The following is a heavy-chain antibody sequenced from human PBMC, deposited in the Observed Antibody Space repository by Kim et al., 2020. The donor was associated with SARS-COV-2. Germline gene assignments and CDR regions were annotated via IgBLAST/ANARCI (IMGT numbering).Heavy chain of an antibody. Sequence: GGSLRLSCAASGFTFSSYDMHWVRQATGKGLEWVSAIGTAGDTYYPGSVKGRFTISRENAKNSLYLQMNSLRAGDTAVYYCARGSRYPPDYYYDSSGDRDDAFDIWGQGTMVTVSS. V-gene: IGHV3-13*04. D-gene: IGHD3-22*01. CDR1: GFTFSSYD. CDR3: ARGSRYPPDYYYDSSGDRDDAFDI. CDR2: IGTAGDT. J-gene: IGHJ3*02.